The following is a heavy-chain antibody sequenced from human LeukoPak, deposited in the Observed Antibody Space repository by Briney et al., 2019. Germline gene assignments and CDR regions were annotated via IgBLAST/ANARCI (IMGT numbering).Heavy chain of an antibody. D-gene: IGHD2-2*01. CDR1: GYTFTSYG. V-gene: IGHV1-18*01. J-gene: IGHJ3*02. CDR3: ARVGLGYCNSASCYGDGFDI. Sequence: ASVKVSCKASGYTFTSYGITWVRQAPGQGLQWMGWIGAYNGDTHYAQMLQDRVTLTTDTSTSAAYMELRSLGSDDTAVYYCARVGLGYCNSASCYGDGFDIWGQGTMVTVSS. CDR2: IGAYNGDT.